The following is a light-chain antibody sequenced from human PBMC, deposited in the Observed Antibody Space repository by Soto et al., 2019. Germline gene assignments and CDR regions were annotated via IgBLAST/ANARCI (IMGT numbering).Light chain of an antibody. CDR1: QSISSW. V-gene: IGKV1-5*01. CDR3: HHYHNWPMT. CDR2: DAS. Sequence: DIQMTQSPATLSGSVGDRVTITCRASQSISSWLAWYQQKPGKAPKLLIYDASSLESGVPSRFSGSGSGTEFTLTISSLQSEDFAVYYCHHYHNWPMTFGQGTRLEIK. J-gene: IGKJ5*01.